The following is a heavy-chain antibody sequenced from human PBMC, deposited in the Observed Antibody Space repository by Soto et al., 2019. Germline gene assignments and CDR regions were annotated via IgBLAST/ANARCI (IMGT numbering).Heavy chain of an antibody. Sequence: SETLSLTCTVAGGSIGSCGYYWSWIRQHPGKGLEWIGYIYYSGNTYYNPSLKSRVTISEDTSKNKFSLKLSSVTAADTAVYYCARATYYYDSSGYSDKVLDYWGQGTLVTVSS. CDR2: IYYSGNT. CDR3: ARATYYYDSSGYSDKVLDY. CDR1: GGSIGSCGYY. J-gene: IGHJ4*02. D-gene: IGHD3-22*01. V-gene: IGHV4-31*03.